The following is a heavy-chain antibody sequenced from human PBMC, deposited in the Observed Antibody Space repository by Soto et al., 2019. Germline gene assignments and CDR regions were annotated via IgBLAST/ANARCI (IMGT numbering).Heavy chain of an antibody. Sequence: QVQLQESGPGLVKPSGTLSLTCAVSGGSIGSSNWWSWVRQPPGKGLEWIGEIYHNGNINYNPSLKSLLTISVAKSQNQFSLSLTSVTAADTAVYYCARDLIGRVFLDSGGQGPLVTVSS. J-gene: IGHJ4*02. D-gene: IGHD6-13*01. V-gene: IGHV4-4*02. CDR1: GGSIGSSNW. CDR2: IYHNGNI. CDR3: ARDLIGRVFLDS.